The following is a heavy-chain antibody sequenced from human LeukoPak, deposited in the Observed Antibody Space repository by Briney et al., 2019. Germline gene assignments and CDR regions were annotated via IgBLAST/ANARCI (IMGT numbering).Heavy chain of an antibody. Sequence: ASVKVSCKASGYTFSSYYMHWVRQAPGQGLEWMGIINPSGGSTSYAQKFQGRVTMTRDTSTSTVYMELSSLRSEDAAVYYCAREPIVVVTAMDVWGQGTTVTVSS. V-gene: IGHV1-46*01. CDR3: AREPIVVVTAMDV. J-gene: IGHJ6*02. D-gene: IGHD2-21*02. CDR1: GYTFSSYY. CDR2: INPSGGST.